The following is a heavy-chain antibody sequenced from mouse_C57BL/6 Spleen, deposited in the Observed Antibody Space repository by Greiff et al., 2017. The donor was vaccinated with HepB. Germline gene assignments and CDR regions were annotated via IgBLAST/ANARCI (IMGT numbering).Heavy chain of an antibody. CDR3: AIYYMGVDY. CDR2: INPNYGTT. D-gene: IGHD2-1*01. Sequence: EVQGVESGPELVKPGASVKISCKASGYSFTDYNMNWVKQSNGKSLEWIGVINPNYGTTIYNQKFKGKATLTVDQSSSTAYMQLNSLTSEDSAVYYCAIYYMGVDYWGQGTSVTVSS. CDR1: GYSFTDYN. J-gene: IGHJ4*01. V-gene: IGHV1-39*01.